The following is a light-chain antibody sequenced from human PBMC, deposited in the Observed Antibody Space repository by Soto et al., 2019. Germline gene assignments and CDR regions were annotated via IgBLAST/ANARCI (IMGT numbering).Light chain of an antibody. Sequence: QSALTQPASVSGSPGQWITISCTGTSSDVGHNHVSWYQQHAGKVPKLIIYDVSTRPSGVSTRFSGSKSGNTASLTISGLQAEDEADYYCSSYTSSGVFGGGTKLTVL. CDR2: DVS. J-gene: IGLJ3*02. V-gene: IGLV2-14*01. CDR1: SSDVGHNH. CDR3: SSYTSSGV.